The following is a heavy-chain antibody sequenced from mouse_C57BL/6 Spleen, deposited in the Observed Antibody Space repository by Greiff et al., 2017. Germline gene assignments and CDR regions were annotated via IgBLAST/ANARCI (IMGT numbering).Heavy chain of an antibody. Sequence: VQLQQPGAELVRPGSSVKLSCKASGYTFTSYWMHWVKQRPIQGLDWIGNIDPSDSETHYNQKFKDKATLTVDKSSSTAYMQLSSLTSEDSAVYYCAKGSHFDYWGQGTTLTVSS. CDR1: GYTFTSYW. J-gene: IGHJ2*01. V-gene: IGHV1-52*01. CDR3: AKGSHFDY. CDR2: IDPSDSET.